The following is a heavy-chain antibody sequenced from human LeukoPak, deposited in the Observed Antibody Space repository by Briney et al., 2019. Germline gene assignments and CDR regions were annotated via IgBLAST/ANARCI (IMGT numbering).Heavy chain of an antibody. CDR3: ARSNPHQYSSGWYGAYGMDV. CDR2: IYYSGST. Sequence: SETLSLTCTVSGGSISSSSYYWGWIRQPPGKGLEWIGSIYYSGSTYYNPSLKSRVTISVDTSKNQFSLKLSSVTAADTAVYYCARSNPHQYSSGWYGAYGMDVWGQGTTVTVSS. V-gene: IGHV4-39*07. J-gene: IGHJ6*02. D-gene: IGHD6-19*01. CDR1: GGSISSSSYY.